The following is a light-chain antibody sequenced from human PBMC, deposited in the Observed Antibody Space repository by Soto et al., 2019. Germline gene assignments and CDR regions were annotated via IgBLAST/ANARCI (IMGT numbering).Light chain of an antibody. J-gene: IGLJ2*01. CDR2: EGT. CDR1: SSDVGSYNL. Sequence: QSALTQPASVSGSPGQSITISCTGTSSDVGSYNLVSWYQQHPGKAPKLMIYEGTKRTSGVSNRFSGSKSGNTASLTISGLQAEDEADYYCCSYAGGVIFGGGTKLTVL. V-gene: IGLV2-23*01. CDR3: CSYAGGVI.